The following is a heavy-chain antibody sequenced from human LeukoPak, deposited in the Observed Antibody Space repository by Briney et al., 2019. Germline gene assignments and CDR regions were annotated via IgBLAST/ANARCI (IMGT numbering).Heavy chain of an antibody. CDR3: ARRPAMVTSNWFDP. Sequence: SETLSLTCTVSGYSISSGYYWGWIRQPAGKGLEWIGRIYSSGSTNYKYSLKSRVTISVDTAKNQFSLKLSSVTAADTAVYYCARRPAMVTSNWFDPWGQGTLVTVSS. D-gene: IGHD5-18*01. J-gene: IGHJ5*02. CDR2: IYSSGST. CDR1: GYSISSGYY. V-gene: IGHV4-38-2*02.